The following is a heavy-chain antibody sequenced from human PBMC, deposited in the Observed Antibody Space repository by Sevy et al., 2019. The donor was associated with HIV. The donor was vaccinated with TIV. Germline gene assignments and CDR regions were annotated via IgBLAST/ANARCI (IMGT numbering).Heavy chain of an antibody. Sequence: GGSLRLSCAASGITFSDYYMSWIRQAPGKGPEWVSYINNSSRFINYVDSVKGRFTISRDNAKNSLYLQMNSLRAGDTAVYYCARGKVLFDYWGQGTLVTVSS. CDR1: GITFSDYY. J-gene: IGHJ4*02. CDR3: ARGKVLFDY. CDR2: INNSSRFI. V-gene: IGHV3-11*06.